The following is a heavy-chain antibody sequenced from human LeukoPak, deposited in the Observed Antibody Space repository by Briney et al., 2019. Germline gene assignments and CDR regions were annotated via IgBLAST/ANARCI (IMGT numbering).Heavy chain of an antibody. V-gene: IGHV3-9*03. CDR1: GFTFSSYS. D-gene: IGHD1-26*01. Sequence: GGSLRLSXATSGFTFSSYSMHWVRQAPGKGLEWVSGISWNSGSIGYADSVKGRFTISRDNAKNSLYLQMNSLRAEDMALYYCARSRWEPPTFFDYWGQGTLVTVSS. CDR2: ISWNSGSI. CDR3: ARSRWEPPTFFDY. J-gene: IGHJ4*02.